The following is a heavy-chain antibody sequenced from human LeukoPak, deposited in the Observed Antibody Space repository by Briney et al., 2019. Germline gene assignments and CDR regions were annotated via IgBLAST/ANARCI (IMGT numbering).Heavy chain of an antibody. V-gene: IGHV1-69*01. J-gene: IGHJ5*02. CDR3: ARVPYCSGGSSGYYPYWFDP. CDR1: GGTFSSYA. Sequence: ASVKVSCKASGGTFSSYAISWVRQAPGQGLEWMGGIIPIFGTANYAQKFQGRGTITADESTSTAYMELSSLRSEDTAVYYCARVPYCSGGSSGYYPYWFDPWGQGTLVTVSS. D-gene: IGHD2-15*01. CDR2: IIPIFGTA.